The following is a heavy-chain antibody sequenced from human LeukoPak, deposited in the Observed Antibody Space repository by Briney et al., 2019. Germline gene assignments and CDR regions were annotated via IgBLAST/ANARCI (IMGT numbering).Heavy chain of an antibody. D-gene: IGHD3-22*01. CDR1: GFTFSSYA. Sequence: GGSLRLSCSASGFTFSSYAMHWVRQAPGKGLEYVSDISSNGGSTYYVDSVKDRFSISRDKSKNTLYLQMSSLRAEDTAVYYCVKGISSGYYYDRFDYWGQGTLVTVSS. CDR3: VKGISSGYYYDRFDY. J-gene: IGHJ4*02. V-gene: IGHV3-64D*06. CDR2: ISSNGGST.